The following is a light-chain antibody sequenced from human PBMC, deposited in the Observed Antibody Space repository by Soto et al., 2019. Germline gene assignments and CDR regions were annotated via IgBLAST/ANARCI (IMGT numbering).Light chain of an antibody. V-gene: IGKV1-5*01. CDR2: DAP. Sequence: DIQMTQSPSTLSASVGDRVTITCRARQSISRWLAWYQQKPGKAPKLLIYDAPILESGVPSRFTGSGSGTEFTLTISSLQPDDFATYYCQQYNSYRTFGQGTKVDI. J-gene: IGKJ1*01. CDR3: QQYNSYRT. CDR1: QSISRW.